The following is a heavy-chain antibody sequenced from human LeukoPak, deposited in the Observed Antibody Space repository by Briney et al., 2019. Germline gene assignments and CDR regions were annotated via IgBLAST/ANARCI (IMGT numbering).Heavy chain of an antibody. Sequence: SETLSLTCTVSSGSITGYYWSWIRQPPGRGLEWIGYVHFSGTTSFNPSLKSRVTISVDTSKNQFSLRLSSMTAADTAVYYCAREQYLAYDVFGFWGQGTMVTVSS. D-gene: IGHD4-11*01. CDR3: AREQYLAYDVFGF. J-gene: IGHJ3*01. CDR1: SGSITGYY. CDR2: VHFSGTT. V-gene: IGHV4-59*01.